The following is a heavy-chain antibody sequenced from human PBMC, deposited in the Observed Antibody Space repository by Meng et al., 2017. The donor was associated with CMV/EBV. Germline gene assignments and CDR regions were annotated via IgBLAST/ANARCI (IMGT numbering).Heavy chain of an antibody. CDR1: GFTFSGSA. Sequence: GGSLRLSCAASGFTFSGSAMHWVRQAPGKGLEWVSFIRYDGSNKYYADSVKGRFTISRDNSKNTLYLQMNSLRAEDTAVYYCAKPIRFLEWLNGMDVWGQGTTVTVSS. J-gene: IGHJ6*02. CDR2: IRYDGSNK. V-gene: IGHV3-30*02. D-gene: IGHD3-3*01. CDR3: AKPIRFLEWLNGMDV.